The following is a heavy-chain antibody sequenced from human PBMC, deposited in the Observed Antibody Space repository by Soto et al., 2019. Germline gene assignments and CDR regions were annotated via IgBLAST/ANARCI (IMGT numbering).Heavy chain of an antibody. CDR1: GFTFSSYS. J-gene: IGHJ6*02. CDR2: ISSSSSTI. V-gene: IGHV3-48*02. D-gene: IGHD3-22*01. Sequence: PGGSLRLSCAASGFTFSSYSMNWVRQAPGKGLEWVSYISSSSSTIYYADSVKGRFTISRDNAKNSLYLQMNSLRDEDTAVYYCASSYYYDSSGYLRYYGMDVWGQGTTVTVS. CDR3: ASSYYYDSSGYLRYYGMDV.